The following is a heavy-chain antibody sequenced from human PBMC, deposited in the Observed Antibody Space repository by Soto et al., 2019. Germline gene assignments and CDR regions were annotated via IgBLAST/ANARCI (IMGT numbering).Heavy chain of an antibody. CDR3: ARVRKYYDILTGYDY. CDR1: GFTFSSYS. J-gene: IGHJ4*02. V-gene: IGHV3-48*02. Sequence: GGSLRLSFAASGFTFSSYSMNWVRQAPGKGLEWVSYISSSSSTIYYADSVKGRFTISRDNAKNSLYLQMNSLRDEDTAVYYCARVRKYYDILTGYDYWGQGTLVTVSS. D-gene: IGHD3-9*01. CDR2: ISSSSSTI.